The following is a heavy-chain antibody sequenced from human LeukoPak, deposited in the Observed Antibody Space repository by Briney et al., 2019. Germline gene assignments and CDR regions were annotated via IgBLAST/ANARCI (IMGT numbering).Heavy chain of an antibody. CDR1: RFTFEEYG. Sequence: GSLRLSCAASRFTFEEYGMSWVRQAPGKGLEWVSRVHWNGGSTTYADSVKGRFTISRDNAKNSLYLQMNSLRVEDTALYYCAREGDYAYFDYWGQGTLVTVSS. CDR2: VHWNGGST. CDR3: AREGDYAYFDY. J-gene: IGHJ4*02. V-gene: IGHV3-20*04. D-gene: IGHD4-17*01.